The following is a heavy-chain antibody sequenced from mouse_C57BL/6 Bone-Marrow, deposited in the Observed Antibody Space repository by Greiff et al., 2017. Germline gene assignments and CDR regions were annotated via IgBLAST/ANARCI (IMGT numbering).Heavy chain of an antibody. CDR3: ARRTYYYGSSHLYYYAMDY. CDR1: GYTFTSYG. CDR2: IYPRSGNT. Sequence: QVQLKESGAELARPGASVKLSCKASGYTFTSYGISWVKQRTGQGLEWIGEIYPRSGNTYYNEKFKGKATLTADKSSSTAYMELRSLTSEDSAVYSCARRTYYYGSSHLYYYAMDYWGQGTSVTVSS. J-gene: IGHJ4*01. V-gene: IGHV1-81*01. D-gene: IGHD1-1*01.